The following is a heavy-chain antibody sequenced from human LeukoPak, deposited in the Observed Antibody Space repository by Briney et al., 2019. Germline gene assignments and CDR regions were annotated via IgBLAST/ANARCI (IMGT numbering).Heavy chain of an antibody. CDR2: IYPDDSDT. Sequence: GESLKISCKGSGYSFTTYWIGWVRQMPGKGLEWMGIIYPDDSDTRYSPSFQGQVTISADKSISTAYMQWSSLKASDTAMYCCARRLCSAGSCNHDAFDIWGQGTKVAVSS. J-gene: IGHJ3*02. CDR3: ARRLCSAGSCNHDAFDI. V-gene: IGHV5-51*01. D-gene: IGHD2-15*01. CDR1: GYSFTTYW.